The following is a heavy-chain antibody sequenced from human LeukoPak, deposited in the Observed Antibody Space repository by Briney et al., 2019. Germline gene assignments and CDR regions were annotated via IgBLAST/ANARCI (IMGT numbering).Heavy chain of an antibody. CDR3: ARGIDY. Sequence: EPSETLSLTCAVYGGSFSGYYWSWIRQLPGKGLEWIGEINHSGSTNYNPSLKSRVTISVDTSKNQFSLKLSSVTAADTAVYYCARGIDYWGQGTLVTVSS. CDR1: GGSFSGYY. V-gene: IGHV4-34*01. J-gene: IGHJ4*02. CDR2: INHSGST.